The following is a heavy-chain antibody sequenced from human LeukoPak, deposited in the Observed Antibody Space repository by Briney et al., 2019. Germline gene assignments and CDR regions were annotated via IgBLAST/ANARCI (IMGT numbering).Heavy chain of an antibody. Sequence: GGSLRLSCAASGFTFSSYEMSWVRQAPGKGLEWVSYISISGSTIYYADSVKGRLTISRDNAKNSLYLQMNSLRAEDTAVYYCARYSGSYDYLDYWGQGTLVTVSS. CDR1: GFTFSSYE. CDR2: ISISGSTI. D-gene: IGHD1-26*01. CDR3: ARYSGSYDYLDY. V-gene: IGHV3-48*03. J-gene: IGHJ4*02.